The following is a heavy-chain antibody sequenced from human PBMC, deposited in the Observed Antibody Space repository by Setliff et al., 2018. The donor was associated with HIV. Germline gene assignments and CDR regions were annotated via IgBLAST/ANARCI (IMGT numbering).Heavy chain of an antibody. CDR1: GFTVSSNF. J-gene: IGHJ6*02. CDR2: INNSGTT. V-gene: IGHV3-53*01. D-gene: IGHD6-13*01. Sequence: LRLSCAASGFTVSSNFMTWVRQAPGKGLEWVSVINNSGTTKYADSVKGRFTISRDNSKNTVFLRMNSLRADDTAVYYCARDRQIAAAGRSNYYYGMDVWGQGTTVTVSS. CDR3: ARDRQIAAAGRSNYYYGMDV.